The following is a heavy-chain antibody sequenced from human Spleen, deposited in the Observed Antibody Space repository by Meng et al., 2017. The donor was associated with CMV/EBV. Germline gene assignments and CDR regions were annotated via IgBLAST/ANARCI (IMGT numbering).Heavy chain of an antibody. V-gene: IGHV4-39*07. CDR3: ARSYCSSTSCWWMDV. CDR2: IYYSGST. J-gene: IGHJ6*02. CDR1: GGSISSSSYY. D-gene: IGHD2-2*01. Sequence: SETLSLTCIVSGGSISSSSYYWGWIRQPPGKGLEWIGSIYYSGSTYYNPSLKSRVTISIDTSKNQFSLKLSSVTAADTAVYYCARSYCSSTSCWWMDVWGQGTTVTVSS.